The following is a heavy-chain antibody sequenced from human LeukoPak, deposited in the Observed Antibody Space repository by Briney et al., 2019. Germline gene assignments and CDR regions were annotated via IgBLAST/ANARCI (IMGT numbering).Heavy chain of an antibody. V-gene: IGHV1-58*01. Sequence: GTSVKVSCKASGFTSSSSAVQWVRPALGQRLECIGWLLVGGDIASYAQNFQDRVTITRDMSTSTAYMELSSLRSEDTAVYYCAAEKRLYCSGGSCYPDAFDIWGQGTMVTVSS. CDR3: AAEKRLYCSGGSCYPDAFDI. CDR1: GFTSSSSA. D-gene: IGHD2-15*01. J-gene: IGHJ3*02. CDR2: LLVGGDIA.